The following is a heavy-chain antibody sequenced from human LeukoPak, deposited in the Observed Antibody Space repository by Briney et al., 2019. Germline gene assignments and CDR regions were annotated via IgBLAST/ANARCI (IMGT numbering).Heavy chain of an antibody. CDR3: ARGRGSRYSSGWYPGYYYYGMDV. CDR2: FDNSGST. CDR1: GGSINNYC. Sequence: SETLSLTCTVSGGSINNYCWSWIRQPPGKGLEWIGFFDNSGSTNYNPSLKSRVTISVDTSKNQFSLKLSSVTAADTAVYYCARGRGSRYSSGWYPGYYYYGMDVRGQGTTVTVSS. J-gene: IGHJ6*02. V-gene: IGHV4-59*12. D-gene: IGHD6-19*01.